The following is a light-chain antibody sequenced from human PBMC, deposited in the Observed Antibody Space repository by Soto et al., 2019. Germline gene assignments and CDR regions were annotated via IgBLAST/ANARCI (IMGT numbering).Light chain of an antibody. Sequence: DIQMTQSPSTLPASVGDRVTITCRASQSISNWLAWYQQKPGTAPKVLIHDASNLQTGVPSRFSGSGSGTDFTFTISSLQPEDIATYYCQQYENPPVTFGGGTKVDIK. CDR3: QQYENPPVT. J-gene: IGKJ4*01. CDR1: QSISNW. V-gene: IGKV1-33*01. CDR2: DAS.